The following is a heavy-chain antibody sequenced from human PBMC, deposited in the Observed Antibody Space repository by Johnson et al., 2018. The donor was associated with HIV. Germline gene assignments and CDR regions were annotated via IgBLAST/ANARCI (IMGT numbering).Heavy chain of an antibody. CDR3: AKERLLHDAFDF. J-gene: IGHJ3*01. CDR2: IRYDGSNK. V-gene: IGHV3-30*02. D-gene: IGHD5-18*01. Sequence: QVHLVESGGGVVQPGGSLRLSCAASGFTFSSYGMHWVRQAPGKGLQWVAFIRYDGSNKYYADSVKGRFTISRDKSKNTMYLQMNSLRDEDTAVYHCAKERLLHDAFDFWGQGTMVTVSS. CDR1: GFTFSSYG.